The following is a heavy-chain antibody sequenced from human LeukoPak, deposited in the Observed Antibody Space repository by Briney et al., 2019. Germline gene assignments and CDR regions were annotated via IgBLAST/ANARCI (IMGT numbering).Heavy chain of an antibody. CDR1: AVSISRFF. J-gene: IGHJ4*02. CDR2: IHSGVPT. D-gene: IGHD6-19*01. Sequence: SETLSLICTTSAVSISRFFWAWVRQPPGKGLEWIGAIHSGVPTYFNPSLKSRVTISVDTSKNAFSLNLTSVTAADTAVYYCVQTTGWPGFDYSGQGILVTVSS. CDR3: VQTTGWPGFDY. V-gene: IGHV4-4*09.